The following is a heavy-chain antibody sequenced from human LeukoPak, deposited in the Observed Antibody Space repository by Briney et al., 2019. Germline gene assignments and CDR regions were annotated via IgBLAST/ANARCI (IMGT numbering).Heavy chain of an antibody. CDR2: IYHSGST. CDR3: ARIALGDYVWGSYRPTLAFDI. V-gene: IGHV4-38-2*02. D-gene: IGHD3-16*02. Sequence: SETLSLTCTVSGYSISSGYYWGRIRQPPGKGLEWIGSIYHSGSTYYNPSLKSRVTISVDTSKNQFSLKLSSVTAADTAVYYCARIALGDYVWGSYRPTLAFDIWGQGTMVTVSS. J-gene: IGHJ3*02. CDR1: GYSISSGYY.